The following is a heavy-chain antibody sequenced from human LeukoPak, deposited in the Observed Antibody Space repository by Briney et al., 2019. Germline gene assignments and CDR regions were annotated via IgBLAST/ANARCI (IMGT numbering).Heavy chain of an antibody. CDR2: IYYSGST. Sequence: SETLSLTCTVSGGSISSSSYYWGWIRQPPGKGLEWIGSIYYSGSTYYNPSLKSRVTISVDTSKNQFSLKLSSVTAADTAVYYCARVVGGSHSSGYNWFDPWGQGTLVTVSS. CDR3: ARVVGGSHSSGYNWFDP. J-gene: IGHJ5*02. V-gene: IGHV4-39*07. CDR1: GGSISSSSYY. D-gene: IGHD3-22*01.